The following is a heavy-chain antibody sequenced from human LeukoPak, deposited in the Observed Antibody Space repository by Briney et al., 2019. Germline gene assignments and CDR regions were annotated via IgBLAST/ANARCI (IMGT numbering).Heavy chain of an antibody. CDR3: ARHRAYSSSSPFDY. V-gene: IGHV4-59*08. D-gene: IGHD6-6*01. Sequence: SETLSLTCSVSGGSISNYFWTWIRQPPGKGLEWIGYIYYTGSTNYNPSLKSRVTMFVDMSKNQFSLRLSSVTAADTAVYYCARHRAYSSSSPFDYWGQGTLVTVSS. J-gene: IGHJ4*02. CDR2: IYYTGST. CDR1: GGSISNYF.